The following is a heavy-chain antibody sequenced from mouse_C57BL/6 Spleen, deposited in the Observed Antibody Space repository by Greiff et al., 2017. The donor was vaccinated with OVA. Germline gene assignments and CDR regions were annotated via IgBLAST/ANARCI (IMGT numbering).Heavy chain of an antibody. CDR1: GYAFSSYW. CDR3: ARTVVGGNYFGY. J-gene: IGHJ2*01. CDR2: IYPGDGDT. D-gene: IGHD1-1*01. Sequence: VQLQQSGAELVKPGASVKISCKASGYAFSSYWMNWVKQRPGKGLEWIGQIYPGDGDTNYNGKFKGKATLTADKSSSTSYMQLSSLTSEDSAVYFCARTVVGGNYFGYWGQGTTLTVSS. V-gene: IGHV1-80*01.